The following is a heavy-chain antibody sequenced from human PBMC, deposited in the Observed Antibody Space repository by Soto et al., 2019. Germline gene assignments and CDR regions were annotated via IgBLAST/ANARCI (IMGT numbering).Heavy chain of an antibody. J-gene: IGHJ6*03. D-gene: IGHD6-6*01. V-gene: IGHV4-39*01. CDR2: IYYSGST. CDR3: ARHVRVYSSSSYYYYYMDV. Sequence: SETLSLTCTVSGGSISSSSYYWGWIRQPPGKGLEWIGSIYYSGSTYYNPSLKSRVTISVDTSKNQFSLKLSSVTAADTAVYYCARHVRVYSSSSYYYYYMDVWGKGTTVTVSS. CDR1: GGSISSSSYY.